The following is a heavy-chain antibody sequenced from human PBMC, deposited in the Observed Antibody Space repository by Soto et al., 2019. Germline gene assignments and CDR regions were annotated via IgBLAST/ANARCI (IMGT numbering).Heavy chain of an antibody. J-gene: IGHJ4*02. CDR2: ISSTRVYM. CDR1: GFTFSTYN. D-gene: IGHD5-12*01. CDR3: ARGWLRGPRVQ. Sequence: EVQLVESGGGLVKPGGSLRLSCAASGFTFSTYNMNWVRQAPGKGLVWVASISSTRVYMYYANSLKGRFTISGANAKGSLYLQVNSLRAEDTAVYNGARGWLRGPRVQWGQGTRVTV. V-gene: IGHV3-21*01.